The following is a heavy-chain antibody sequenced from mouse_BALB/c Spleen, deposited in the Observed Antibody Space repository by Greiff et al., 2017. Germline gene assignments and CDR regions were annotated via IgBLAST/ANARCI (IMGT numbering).Heavy chain of an antibody. CDR3: ARGRDGNYGEYFDY. J-gene: IGHJ2*01. V-gene: IGHV1S81*02. CDR2: INPSNGRT. Sequence: QVQLQQPGAELVKPGASVKLSCKASGYTFTSYWMHWVKQRPGQGLEWIGEINPSNGRTNYNEKFKSKATLTVDKSSSTAYMQLSSLTSEDSAVYYCARGRDGNYGEYFDYWGQGTTLTVSS. D-gene: IGHD2-1*01. CDR1: GYTFTSYW.